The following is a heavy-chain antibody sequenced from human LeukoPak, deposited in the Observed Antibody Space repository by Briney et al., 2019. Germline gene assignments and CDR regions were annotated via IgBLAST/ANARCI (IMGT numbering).Heavy chain of an antibody. CDR3: AKDSSGWFGGYYLDY. D-gene: IGHD6-19*01. Sequence: GGSLRLSCAASGFTFDYYAMHWVRQAPGKGLEWVSLISWDGGSTYYADSVKGRFTISRDNSKNYLYLQMNSLRAEDMAFYYCAKDSSGWFGGYYLDYWGQGTLVTVSS. CDR2: ISWDGGST. CDR1: GFTFDYYA. V-gene: IGHV3-43D*03. J-gene: IGHJ4*02.